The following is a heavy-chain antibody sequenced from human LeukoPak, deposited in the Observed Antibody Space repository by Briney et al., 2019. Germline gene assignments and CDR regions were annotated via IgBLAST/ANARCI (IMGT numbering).Heavy chain of an antibody. D-gene: IGHD4-17*01. Sequence: PSETLSLTCTVSDDSITIYYWTWIRQPPGKGLEWIGYIDHTGSTNYNPSLNSRVTISRDTSKNHFSLELSSVTAADTAVYYCARNDYGDYPRYWGQGTLVTVSS. J-gene: IGHJ4*02. V-gene: IGHV4-59*01. CDR2: IDHTGST. CDR1: DDSITIYY. CDR3: ARNDYGDYPRY.